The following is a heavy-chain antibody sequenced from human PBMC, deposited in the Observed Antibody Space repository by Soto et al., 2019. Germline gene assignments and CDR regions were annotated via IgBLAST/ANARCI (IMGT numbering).Heavy chain of an antibody. D-gene: IGHD2-2*01. CDR2: IDPSDSYT. Sequence: GESLKLSCKGSGYSFSSYWISWVLQMPGKGLEWMGRIDPSDSYTNYSPSFQGHVTISADKSISTAYLQWSSLKASDTAMYYCASTYCSSTSCYLYGMDVWGQGTTVTVS. V-gene: IGHV5-10-1*01. CDR1: GYSFSSYW. J-gene: IGHJ6*02. CDR3: ASTYCSSTSCYLYGMDV.